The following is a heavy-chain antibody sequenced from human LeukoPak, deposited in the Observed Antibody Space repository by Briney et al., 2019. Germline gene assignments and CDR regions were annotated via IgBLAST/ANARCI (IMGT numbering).Heavy chain of an antibody. CDR2: IYSGGST. CDR3: ARRSPYCGGDSTLCLGELDY. Sequence: GGSLRLSCAASGFTVSSNYMSWVRQAPGKGLEWVSVIYSGGSTYYADSVKGRFTISRDNSKNTLYLQMNSLRAEDTAVYYCARRSPYCGGDSTLCLGELDYWGQGTLVTVSS. V-gene: IGHV3-53*01. J-gene: IGHJ4*02. CDR1: GFTVSSNY. D-gene: IGHD2-21*01.